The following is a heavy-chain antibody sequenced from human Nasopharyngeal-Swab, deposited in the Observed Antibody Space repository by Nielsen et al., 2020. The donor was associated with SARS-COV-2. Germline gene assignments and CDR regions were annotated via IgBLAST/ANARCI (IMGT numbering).Heavy chain of an antibody. CDR1: GFTFSSYW. J-gene: IGHJ6*02. CDR2: INSDGSST. CDR3: ARDLRDGYNLGYYYYGMDV. V-gene: IGHV3-74*01. D-gene: IGHD5-24*01. Sequence: GSLKISCAASGFTFSSYWMHWVRQAPGKGLVWVSRINSDGSSTSYADSVKGRFTISRDNAKNTLYLQMNSLRAEDTAVYYCARDLRDGYNLGYYYYGMDVWGQGTTVTVSS.